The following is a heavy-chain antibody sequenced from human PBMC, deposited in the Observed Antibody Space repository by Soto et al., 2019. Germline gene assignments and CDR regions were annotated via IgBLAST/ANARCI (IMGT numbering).Heavy chain of an antibody. J-gene: IGHJ6*02. D-gene: IGHD1-7*01. CDR2: MNPNSGNT. CDR3: ARDQAPGTTLVQEKLVYYGMDV. Sequence: GASVKVSCKASGYTFTSYDINWVRQATGQGLEWMGWMNPNSGNTGYAQKFQGRVTMTRNTSISTAYMELSSLRSEDTAVYYCARDQAPGTTLVQEKLVYYGMDVWGQGTTVTVSS. V-gene: IGHV1-8*01. CDR1: GYTFTSYD.